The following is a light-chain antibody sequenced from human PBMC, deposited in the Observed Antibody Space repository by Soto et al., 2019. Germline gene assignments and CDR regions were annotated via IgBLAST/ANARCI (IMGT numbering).Light chain of an antibody. Sequence: QSALTQPASVSGSPGQSITISCTGTSSDVGGYNYVSWYQQHPGKAPKLMIYEVSNRPSGVSNRFSGSKSGNTASLTISGLQAEDEADYFCNSYGSTSTRDVFGTGTKLTVL. CDR1: SSDVGGYNY. J-gene: IGLJ1*01. V-gene: IGLV2-14*01. CDR3: NSYGSTSTRDV. CDR2: EVS.